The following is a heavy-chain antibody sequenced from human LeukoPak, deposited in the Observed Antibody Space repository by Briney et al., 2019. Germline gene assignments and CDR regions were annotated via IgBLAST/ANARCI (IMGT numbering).Heavy chain of an antibody. CDR2: IYYSGST. Sequence: SETLSLTCTVSGGSISSYYWSWIRQPPGKGLEWIGYIYYSGSTNYNPSLKSRVTISVDTSKNQFSLKLSSVTAADTAVYYCAKDGEKWELEPVKGFDYWGQGTLVTVSS. J-gene: IGHJ4*02. V-gene: IGHV4-59*01. CDR1: GGSISSYY. D-gene: IGHD1-26*01. CDR3: AKDGEKWELEPVKGFDY.